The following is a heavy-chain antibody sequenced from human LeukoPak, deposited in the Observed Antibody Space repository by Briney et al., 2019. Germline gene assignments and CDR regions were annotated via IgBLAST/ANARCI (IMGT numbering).Heavy chain of an antibody. J-gene: IGHJ3*02. CDR3: AKDLYDSSSGGAFDI. V-gene: IGHV3-23*01. CDR1: GFTFSSYA. CDR2: ISGSGGST. Sequence: TGGSLRLSCAASGFTFSSYAMSWVRQAPGKGLEWVSAISGSGGSTYYADSVKGRFTISRDNSKDTLYLQMNSLRAEDTAVYYCAKDLYDSSSGGAFDIWGQGTMVTVSS. D-gene: IGHD6-13*01.